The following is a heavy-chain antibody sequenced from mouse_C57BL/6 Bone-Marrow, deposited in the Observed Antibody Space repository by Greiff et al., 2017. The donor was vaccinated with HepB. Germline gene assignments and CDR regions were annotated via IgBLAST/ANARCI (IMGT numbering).Heavy chain of an antibody. J-gene: IGHJ4*01. CDR1: GYTFTSYG. D-gene: IGHD1-1*01. V-gene: IGHV1-81*01. CDR3: ERPRVVASYYAMDY. Sequence: VQLQQSGAELARPGASVKLSCTASGYTFTSYGISWVKQRTGQGLEWIGEIYPRSGNTSYNEKFKGKATLTADKASSTAYMELRILTSEDSAVYFCERPRVVASYYAMDYWGQGTSVTVSS. CDR2: IYPRSGNT.